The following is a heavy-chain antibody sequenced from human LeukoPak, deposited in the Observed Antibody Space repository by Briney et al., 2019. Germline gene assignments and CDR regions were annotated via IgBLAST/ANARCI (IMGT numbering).Heavy chain of an antibody. D-gene: IGHD6-25*01. CDR2: IIPIFGTA. CDR1: GGTFSSYA. V-gene: IGHV1-69*13. Sequence: GASVKVSCKASGGTFSSYAISWVRQAPGPGLEWMGGIIPIFGTANYAQKFQGRVTITADESTSTAYMELSSLRSEDTAVYYCARGQRSYYYSYMDVWGKGTTVTVSS. J-gene: IGHJ6*03. CDR3: ARGQRSYYYSYMDV.